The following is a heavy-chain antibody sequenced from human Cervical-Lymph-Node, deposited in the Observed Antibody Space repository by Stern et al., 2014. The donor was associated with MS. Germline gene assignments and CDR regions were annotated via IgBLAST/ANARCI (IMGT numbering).Heavy chain of an antibody. D-gene: IGHD3-10*01. V-gene: IGHV2-5*02. CDR3: AHSSLSVGVSFDY. J-gene: IGHJ4*02. CDR1: GFSLSSIGEG. CDR2: IYWDDDR. Sequence: ESGPTLVRPTQTLTLTCRVSGFSLSSIGEGVGWIRQPPGKALEWLALIYWDDDRRCSPSLKGRLTITKDTSKNLVVLKMTNMDPLDTATYYCAHSSLSVGVSFDYWGQGTLITVST.